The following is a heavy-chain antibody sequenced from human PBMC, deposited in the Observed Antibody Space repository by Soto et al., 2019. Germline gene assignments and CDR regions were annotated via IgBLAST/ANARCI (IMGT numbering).Heavy chain of an antibody. CDR1: GASISSESYH. V-gene: IGHV4-39*01. CDR3: ARHIAHYDILTGSNDY. CDR2: IYHTGST. D-gene: IGHD3-9*01. J-gene: IGHJ4*02. Sequence: QLQVQESGPGQVKPSETLSLTCSVSGASISSESYHWGWIRQPPGKGLEWIGSIYHTGSTYYNPSLKSRVTISVDTSKNQFSLELSSVTAADTAVYYCARHIAHYDILTGSNDYWGQGTLVTVSS.